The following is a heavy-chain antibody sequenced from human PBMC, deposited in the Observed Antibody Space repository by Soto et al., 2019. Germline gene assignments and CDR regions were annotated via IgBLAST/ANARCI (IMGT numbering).Heavy chain of an antibody. J-gene: IGHJ4*02. CDR3: AREYSAGWST. V-gene: IGHV6-1*01. D-gene: IGHD6-19*01. CDR2: TYYRSKWYN. CDR1: GGGGANNSAA. Sequence: SQTLSVICGISGGGGANNSAAWNWFRQSPSRGLEWLGRTYYRSKWYNEYALSVKSRITINPDTSKNQFSLQLNSVTPYDTAVYYCAREYSAGWSTWGQGTLVTVSS.